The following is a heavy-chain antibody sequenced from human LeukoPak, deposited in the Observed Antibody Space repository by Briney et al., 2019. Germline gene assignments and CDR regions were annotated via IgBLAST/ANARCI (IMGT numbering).Heavy chain of an antibody. J-gene: IGHJ4*02. V-gene: IGHV3-53*05. CDR3: AKLTAMAQLGYFDY. D-gene: IGHD5-18*01. CDR2: IYSGGST. CDR1: GFTVSSNY. Sequence: PGGSLRLSCAASGFTVSSNYMSWVRQAPGKGLEWVSVIYSGGSTYYADSVKGRFTISRDNSKNTLYLQMNSLRAEDTAVYYCAKLTAMAQLGYFDYWGQGTLVTVSS.